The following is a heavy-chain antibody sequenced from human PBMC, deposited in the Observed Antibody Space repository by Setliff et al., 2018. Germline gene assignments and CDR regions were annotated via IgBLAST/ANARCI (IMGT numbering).Heavy chain of an antibody. Sequence: VASVKVSCKASGGTFSSYAISWVRQAPGQGLEWMGGIIPIFGTANYAQKFQGRVTITTDESTSTAYMELSSLRSEDTAVYYCARESGGDYNFNFDYWGQGTLVTVSS. V-gene: IGHV1-69*05. CDR3: ARESGGDYNFNFDY. CDR1: GGTFSSYA. D-gene: IGHD3-3*01. CDR2: IIPIFGTA. J-gene: IGHJ4*02.